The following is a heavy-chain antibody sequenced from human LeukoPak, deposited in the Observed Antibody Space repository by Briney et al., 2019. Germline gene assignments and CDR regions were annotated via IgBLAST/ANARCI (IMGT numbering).Heavy chain of an antibody. V-gene: IGHV4-4*07. CDR3: ARESVASSNGAEFDH. J-gene: IGHJ4*02. Sequence: SETLSLTCTVSGGSISSYYWSWIRQPAGKGLEWIGGIISRGGTNYNPSLKSRVTISVDTSKNHFSLQLISAIAADTAVYYCARESVASSNGAEFDHWGREPWSPSPQ. CDR1: GGSISSYY. D-gene: IGHD6-13*01. CDR2: IISRGGT.